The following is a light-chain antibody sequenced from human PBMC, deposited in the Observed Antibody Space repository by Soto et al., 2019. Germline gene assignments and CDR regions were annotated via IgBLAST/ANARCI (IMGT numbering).Light chain of an antibody. CDR2: GAS. CDR1: QSVSSTY. CDR3: QHFVNSLTWT. V-gene: IGKV3-20*01. Sequence: EVVLTQSLGTLSLSAGESATLSCRASQSVSSTYLIWYQQKPGQATRLIIYGASSRANGVPDRFSGGGSGTDFTLTISRLEPEDFSVYDCQHFVNSLTWTFGQGTKVEI. J-gene: IGKJ1*01.